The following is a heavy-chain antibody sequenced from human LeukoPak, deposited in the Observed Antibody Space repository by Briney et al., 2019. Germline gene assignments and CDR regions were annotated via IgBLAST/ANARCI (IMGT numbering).Heavy chain of an antibody. Sequence: SETLSLTCTVSGGSISSSSYYWGWLRQPPGKGLEWIGSIYYSGSTYYNPSLKSRVTISVDTSKNQFSLKLSSVTAADTAVYYCARVRRESYYFDYWGQGTLVTVSS. CDR2: IYYSGST. J-gene: IGHJ4*02. V-gene: IGHV4-39*07. CDR1: GGSISSSSYY. CDR3: ARVRRESYYFDY. D-gene: IGHD3-10*01.